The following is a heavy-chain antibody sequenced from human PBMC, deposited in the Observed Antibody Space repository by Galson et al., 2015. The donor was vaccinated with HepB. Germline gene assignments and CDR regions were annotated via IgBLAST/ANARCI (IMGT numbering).Heavy chain of an antibody. CDR1: GGSISSGGYY. CDR3: ARGIAVAGPDY. J-gene: IGHJ4*02. CDR2: IYYSGST. Sequence: SETLSLTCTVSGGSISSGGYYWSWIRQHPGKGLEWIGYIYYSGSTYYNPSLKSRVTISVDTSKNQFSLKLSSVTAADTAVYYCARGIAVAGPDYWGQGTLVTVSS. D-gene: IGHD6-19*01. V-gene: IGHV4-39*01.